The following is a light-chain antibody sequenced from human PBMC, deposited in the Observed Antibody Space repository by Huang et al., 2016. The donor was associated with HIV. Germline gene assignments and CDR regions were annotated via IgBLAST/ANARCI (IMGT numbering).Light chain of an antibody. V-gene: IGKV1-9*01. J-gene: IGKJ4*01. CDR3: QQLSAYPVT. CDR2: GSS. CDR1: QDIGSS. Sequence: ILLTQSPSSLSASVGDRVIITCRASQDIGSSLAWYQQKPGKAPTLLLFGSSALQTGVPSTFSGDGSGVDFTLAISSLQPEDFATYYCQQLSAYPVTFGGGTRVE.